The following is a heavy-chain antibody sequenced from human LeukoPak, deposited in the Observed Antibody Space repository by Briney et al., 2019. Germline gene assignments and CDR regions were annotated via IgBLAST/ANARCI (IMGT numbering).Heavy chain of an antibody. V-gene: IGHV3-74*01. J-gene: IGHJ4*02. D-gene: IGHD4-17*01. CDR1: GFTFSSYW. Sequence: GGSLRLSCAASGFTFSSYWMHWVRQAPGKGLVWVSRINSDGSSTSHADSVKGRFTISRDNAKNTLYLQMNSLRAEDTAVYYCARDDYGDYAFDYWGQGTLVTVSS. CDR3: ARDDYGDYAFDY. CDR2: INSDGSST.